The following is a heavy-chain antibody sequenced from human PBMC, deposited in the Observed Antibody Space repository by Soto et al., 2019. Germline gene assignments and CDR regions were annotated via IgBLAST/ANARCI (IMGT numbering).Heavy chain of an antibody. CDR2: ISYDGSNK. V-gene: IGHV3-30-3*01. D-gene: IGHD2-2*01. J-gene: IGHJ4*02. CDR3: ARLCISTSCYQDY. Sequence: PGGSLRLSCAASGFTFSSYWMSWVRQAPGKGLEWVAVISYDGSNKYYADSVKGRFTISRDNSKNTLYLQMNSLRAEDTAVYYCARLCISTSCYQDYWGQGTLVTVSS. CDR1: GFTFSSYW.